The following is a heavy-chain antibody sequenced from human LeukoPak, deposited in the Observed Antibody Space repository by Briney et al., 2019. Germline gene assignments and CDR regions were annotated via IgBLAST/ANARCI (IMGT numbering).Heavy chain of an antibody. J-gene: IGHJ4*02. V-gene: IGHV3-66*01. CDR2: IYSGGST. Sequence: GGSLRLSCAASGFTVSSNCMSWVRQAPGKGLEWVSVIYSGGSTYYADSVKGRFTISRDNSKNTLYLQMNSLRAEDTAVYYCARNYGDYGRGVDYWGQGTLVTVSS. CDR1: GFTVSSNC. D-gene: IGHD4-17*01. CDR3: ARNYGDYGRGVDY.